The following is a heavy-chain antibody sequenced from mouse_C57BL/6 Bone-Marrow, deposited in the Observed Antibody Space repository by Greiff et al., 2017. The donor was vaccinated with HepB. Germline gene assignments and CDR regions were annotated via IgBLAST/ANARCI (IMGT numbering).Heavy chain of an antibody. Sequence: QVQLQQPGAELVMPGASVKLSCKASGYTFTSYWMHWVKQRPGQGLEWIGEIDPSDSYTNYNQKFKGKSTLTVDKSSSTAYMQLSSLTSEDSAVYYCAREFHYYAMDYGGKGTSVTVSS. CDR2: IDPSDSYT. J-gene: IGHJ4*01. V-gene: IGHV1-69*01. CDR3: AREFHYYAMDY. CDR1: GYTFTSYW.